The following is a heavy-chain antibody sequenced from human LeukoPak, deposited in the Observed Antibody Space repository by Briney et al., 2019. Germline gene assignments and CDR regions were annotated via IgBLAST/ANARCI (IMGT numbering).Heavy chain of an antibody. CDR3: ARGDYVGAFDI. V-gene: IGHV1-69*05. Sequence: SVKVSCKASGDTFSSYAISWVRQAPGQGLEWMGGIIPIFGTANYAQKFQGRVTITTDESTSTAYIELSSLRSEDMAVYYCARGDYVGAFDIWGQGTMVTVSS. J-gene: IGHJ3*02. D-gene: IGHD3-16*01. CDR1: GDTFSSYA. CDR2: IIPIFGTA.